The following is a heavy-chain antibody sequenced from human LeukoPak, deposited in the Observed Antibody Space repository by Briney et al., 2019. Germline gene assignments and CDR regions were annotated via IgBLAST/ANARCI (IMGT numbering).Heavy chain of an antibody. V-gene: IGHV3-30-3*01. J-gene: IGHJ4*02. CDR3: ARVSKLGVSWQQLVQPPYFDY. D-gene: IGHD6-13*01. CDR1: GFTFSSYA. CDR2: ISYDGSNK. Sequence: GGSLRLSCAASGFTFSSYAMHRVRQAPGKGLEWVAVISYDGSNKYYADSVKGRFTISRDNSKNTLYLQMNSLRAEDTAVYYCARVSKLGVSWQQLVQPPYFDYWGQGTLVTVSS.